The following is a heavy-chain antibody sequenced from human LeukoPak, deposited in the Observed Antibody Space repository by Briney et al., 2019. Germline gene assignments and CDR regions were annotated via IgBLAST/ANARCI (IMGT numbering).Heavy chain of an antibody. D-gene: IGHD3-9*01. CDR3: ARDLSGPDFRLYFDY. CDR2: ISENGINS. J-gene: IGHJ4*02. Sequence: GGSLRLSCAASGFAFNEYSLHWVRQSSGKGLEWLALISENGINSHYADSVKGRFTISRDNSKNTLYLQMDLVRPDDTATYYCARDLSGPDFRLYFDYWGQGTLVAVSS. CDR1: GFAFNEYS. V-gene: IGHV3-30*03.